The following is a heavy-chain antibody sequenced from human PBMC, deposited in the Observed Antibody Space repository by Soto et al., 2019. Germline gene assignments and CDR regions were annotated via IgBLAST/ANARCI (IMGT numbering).Heavy chain of an antibody. CDR3: ASVMVRGVIFDY. Sequence: QVQLQESGPGLVKPSETLSLTCTVSGGSVSSGSYYWSWIRQPPGKGLEWIGSIYYSGSTNYNPSLKSRVTISVDTSKSQFSLKLSSVTAADTAVYYCASVMVRGVIFDYWGQGTLVTVSS. D-gene: IGHD3-10*01. CDR1: GGSVSSGSYY. J-gene: IGHJ4*02. CDR2: IYYSGST. V-gene: IGHV4-61*01.